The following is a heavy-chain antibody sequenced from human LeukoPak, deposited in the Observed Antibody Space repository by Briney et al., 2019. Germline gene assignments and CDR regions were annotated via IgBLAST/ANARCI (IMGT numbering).Heavy chain of an antibody. CDR2: IYYSGST. D-gene: IGHD2/OR15-2a*01. CDR3: ARGSRGTTTYAFDI. Sequence: SETLSLTCTVSGGSISSYYWSWIRQPPGKGLEWIGYIYYSGSTNYNPSLKSRVTISVDTSKNQFSLKLSSVTAADTAVYYCARGSRGTTTYAFDIWGQGTMVTVSS. V-gene: IGHV4-59*12. CDR1: GGSISSYY. J-gene: IGHJ3*02.